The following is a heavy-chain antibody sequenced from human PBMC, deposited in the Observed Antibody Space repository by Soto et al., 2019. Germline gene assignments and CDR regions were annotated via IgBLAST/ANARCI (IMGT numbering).Heavy chain of an antibody. J-gene: IGHJ6*02. Sequence: QVQLVQSGAEVKKPGSSVKVSCKASGGTFSSYAISWVRQAPGQGLEWMGGIIPIFGTANYAQKFQGRVTITADEYTSTAYMELSSLRSEDTAVYYCARHDVVVPAAMAYYYYGMDVWGQGTTVTVSS. CDR1: GGTFSSYA. CDR3: ARHDVVVPAAMAYYYYGMDV. D-gene: IGHD2-2*01. V-gene: IGHV1-69*01. CDR2: IIPIFGTA.